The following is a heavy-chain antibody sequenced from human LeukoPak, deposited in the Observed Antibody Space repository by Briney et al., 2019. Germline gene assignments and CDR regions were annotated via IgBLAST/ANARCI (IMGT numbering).Heavy chain of an antibody. J-gene: IGHJ6*03. CDR2: IYYSGST. Sequence: SETLSLTCTVSGGSISSSSYYWGWIRQPPGKGLEWIGYIYYSGSTYYNPSLKSRVTISVDTSKNQFSLKLSSVTAADTAVYYCAREQDCSGGSCYSGGPYYYYYMDVWGKGTTVTVSS. CDR1: GGSISSSSYY. D-gene: IGHD2-15*01. CDR3: AREQDCSGGSCYSGGPYYYYYMDV. V-gene: IGHV4-30-4*08.